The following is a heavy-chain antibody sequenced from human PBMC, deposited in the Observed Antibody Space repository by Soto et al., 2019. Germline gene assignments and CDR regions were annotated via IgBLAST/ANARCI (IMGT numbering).Heavy chain of an antibody. J-gene: IGHJ6*02. CDR1: GGSISSGGYY. D-gene: IGHD6-6*01. Sequence: SETLSLTCTVSGGSISSGGYYWSWIRQHPGKGLEWIGYIYYSGSTYYNPSLKSRVTISVDTSKNQFSLKLSSVTAADTAVYYCAREEGQLVRGSHYYYGMDVWGQGTTVTVSS. CDR2: IYYSGST. V-gene: IGHV4-31*03. CDR3: AREEGQLVRGSHYYYGMDV.